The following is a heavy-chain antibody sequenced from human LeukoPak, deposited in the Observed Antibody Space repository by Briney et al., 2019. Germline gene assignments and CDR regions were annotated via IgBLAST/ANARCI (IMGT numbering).Heavy chain of an antibody. CDR2: ISWNSGSI. D-gene: IGHD1-1*01. CDR1: GFTFDDYA. V-gene: IGHV3-9*01. Sequence: GGSLRLSCAASGFTFDDYAMHWVRQAPGKGLEWASGISWNSGSIGYADSVKGRFTISRDNAKNSLYLQMNSLRAEDTALYYCAKDISNWNDDVYYYGMDVWGQGTTVTVSS. J-gene: IGHJ6*02. CDR3: AKDISNWNDDVYYYGMDV.